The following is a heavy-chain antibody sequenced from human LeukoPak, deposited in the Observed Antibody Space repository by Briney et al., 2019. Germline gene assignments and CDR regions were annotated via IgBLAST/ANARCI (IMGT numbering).Heavy chain of an antibody. V-gene: IGHV3-66*01. Sequence: PGRSLRLSCAASGFTVSTNYMSWVRQAPGKGLEWVSVIYSGDNTYYADSVKGRFTISRDISKNTVYLQMNSLRAEDTAVYYCAAPGVPAATYYFDYWGQGTLVTVSS. CDR1: GFTVSTNY. D-gene: IGHD2-2*01. J-gene: IGHJ4*02. CDR2: IYSGDNT. CDR3: AAPGVPAATYYFDY.